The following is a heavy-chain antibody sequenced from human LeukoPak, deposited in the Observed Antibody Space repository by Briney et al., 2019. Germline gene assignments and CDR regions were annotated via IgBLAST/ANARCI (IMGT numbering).Heavy chain of an antibody. J-gene: IGHJ4*02. V-gene: IGHV3-30-3*01. CDR1: GFTFSSYA. CDR2: ISYDGSNK. Sequence: GGSLRLSCAASGFTFSSYAMHWVRQAPGKGLEWVAVISYDGSNKYYADSVKGRFTISRDNSKNTLYLQMNSLRAVDTAVYYCAKVLGLVPGSFDYWGQGTLVTVSS. CDR3: AKVLGLVPGSFDY. D-gene: IGHD6-19*01.